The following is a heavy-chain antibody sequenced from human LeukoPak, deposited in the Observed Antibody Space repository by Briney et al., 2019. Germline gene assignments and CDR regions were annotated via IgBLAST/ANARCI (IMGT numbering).Heavy chain of an antibody. CDR1: EFTSSSYA. J-gene: IGHJ5*02. Sequence: PGGSLRLSCAASEFTSSSYAMHWVRQAPGKGLEWVAVISYDGSNKYYADSVKGRFTISRDNSKNTLYLQMNSLRAEDTAVYYCARADPPYYDFWSGYLNWFDPWGQGTLVTVSS. V-gene: IGHV3-30*16. CDR2: ISYDGSNK. CDR3: ARADPPYYDFWSGYLNWFDP. D-gene: IGHD3-3*01.